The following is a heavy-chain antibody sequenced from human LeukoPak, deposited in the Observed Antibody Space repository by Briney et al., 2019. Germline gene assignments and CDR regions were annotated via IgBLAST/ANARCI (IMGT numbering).Heavy chain of an antibody. V-gene: IGHV1-18*01. D-gene: IGHD1-26*01. CDR3: ARHSGSYAFDY. J-gene: IGHJ4*02. CDR2: VSTYNDKK. Sequence: ASVKVSCKTSGYRFTSYGISWVRQAPGQGPGWMGWVSTYNDKKDYAQKFQGRVIMTTDTSTTTAYMELGSLRSDDTAVYYCARHSGSYAFDYWGQGTLVTVSS. CDR1: GYRFTSYG.